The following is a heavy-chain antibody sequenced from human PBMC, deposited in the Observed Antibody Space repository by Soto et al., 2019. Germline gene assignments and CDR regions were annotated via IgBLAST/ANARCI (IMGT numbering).Heavy chain of an antibody. J-gene: IGHJ6*04. D-gene: IGHD3-3*01. V-gene: IGHV4-39*01. Sequence: SETLPLTXTVSGGSISSSSYYWGWIRQPPGNGLAWTGSIYYSGSTYYNPSLTSRVTLTVDTSKNQFALKLRHVTAADTAVYFCTRPEHPFWSRYYRLACHYGMDVWGKGPT. CDR1: GGSISSSSYY. CDR3: TRPEHPFWSRYYRLACHYGMDV. CDR2: IYYSGST.